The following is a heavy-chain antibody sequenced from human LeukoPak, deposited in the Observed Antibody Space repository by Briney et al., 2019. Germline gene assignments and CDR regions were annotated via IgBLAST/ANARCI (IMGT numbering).Heavy chain of an antibody. Sequence: GESLKVSCKGSGYGFATYWIAWVRQVPGKGLEWMGIIYPDDSNTRYSPSSQGQVTISADKSISTAYLQWGSLKASDTAMYYCAILVVMGAFDIWGQGTMVTVSS. D-gene: IGHD2-15*01. V-gene: IGHV5-51*01. CDR2: IYPDDSNT. CDR1: GYGFATYW. CDR3: AILVVMGAFDI. J-gene: IGHJ3*02.